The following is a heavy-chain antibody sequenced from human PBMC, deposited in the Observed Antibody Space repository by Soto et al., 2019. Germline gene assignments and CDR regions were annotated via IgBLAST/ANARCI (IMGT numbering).Heavy chain of an antibody. CDR2: INHSGST. CDR3: ARGKESSGWYLNFDY. V-gene: IGHV4-34*01. CDR1: GGSFSGYY. J-gene: IGHJ4*02. Sequence: QVQLQQWGAGLLKPSETLSLTCAVYGGSFSGYYWSWIRQPPGKGLEWVGEINHSGSTNYNPSLKSRVNISVDTSKNQFALKLGSVTAADTAVYYCARGKESSGWYLNFDYWGQGTLVTVSS. D-gene: IGHD6-19*01.